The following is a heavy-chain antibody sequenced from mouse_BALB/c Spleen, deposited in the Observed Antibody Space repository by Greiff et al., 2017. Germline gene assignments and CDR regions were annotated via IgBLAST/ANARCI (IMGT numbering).Heavy chain of an antibody. J-gene: IGHJ2*01. CDR3: VRGRLGGPDY. Sequence: QVQLKQSGPGLVAPSQSLSITCTVSGFSLTSYDISWIRQPPGKGLEWLGVIWTGGGTNYNSAFMSRLSISKDNSKSQVFLKMNSLQTDDTAIYYCVRGRLGGPDYWGQGTTLTVSS. D-gene: IGHD4-1*01. V-gene: IGHV2-9-2*01. CDR1: GFSLTSYD. CDR2: IWTGGGT.